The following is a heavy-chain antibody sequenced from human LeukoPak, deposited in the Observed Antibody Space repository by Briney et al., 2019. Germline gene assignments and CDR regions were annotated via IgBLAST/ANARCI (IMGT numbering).Heavy chain of an antibody. Sequence: GGSLRLSCAASGFTFSYAWMSWVRQAPGKGLEWVANIKQDGSEKYYVDSVKGRFTISRHNSRSTLYLQMNSLRGEDTAVYYCARGNDYLEACDIWGQGTMVTVSS. V-gene: IGHV3-7*05. J-gene: IGHJ3*02. D-gene: IGHD5-12*01. CDR1: GFTFSYAW. CDR3: ARGNDYLEACDI. CDR2: IKQDGSEK.